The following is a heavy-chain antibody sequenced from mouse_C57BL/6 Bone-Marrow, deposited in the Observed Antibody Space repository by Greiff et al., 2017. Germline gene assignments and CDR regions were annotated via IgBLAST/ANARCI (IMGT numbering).Heavy chain of an antibody. D-gene: IGHD2-3*01. J-gene: IGHJ2*01. CDR3: TNPDGYSYYFDY. Sequence: EVQRVESGAELVRPGASVKLSCTASGFNIKDDYMHWVKQRPEQGLEWIGWIDPENGDTEYASKFQGKATITADTSSNTAYLQLSSLTSEDTAVYYCTNPDGYSYYFDYWGQGTTLTVSS. V-gene: IGHV14-4*01. CDR2: IDPENGDT. CDR1: GFNIKDDY.